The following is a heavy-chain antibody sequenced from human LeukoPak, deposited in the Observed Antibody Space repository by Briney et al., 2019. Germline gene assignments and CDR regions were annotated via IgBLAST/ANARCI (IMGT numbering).Heavy chain of an antibody. Sequence: GGSLRLSGAASGFTFSSYAMSWVRQAPGKGLEWVSAISGSGGSTYYADSVKGRFTICRDNSKNTLYLQMNSLRAEDTAVYYCAKANDFSGYFDYWGQGTLVTVSS. CDR3: AKANDFSGYFDY. CDR2: ISGSGGST. CDR1: GFTFSSYA. V-gene: IGHV3-23*01. J-gene: IGHJ4*02. D-gene: IGHD4-23*01.